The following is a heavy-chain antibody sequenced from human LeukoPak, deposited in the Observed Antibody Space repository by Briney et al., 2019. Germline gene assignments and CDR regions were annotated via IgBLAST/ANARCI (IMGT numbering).Heavy chain of an antibody. Sequence: GASVQVSCQASGYTFTGYYMHWVRQAPGQGLEWMGWINPNSGGTNYAQKFQGWVTMTRDTSISTAYMELSRLRSDDTAVYYCAREKAIAARLIAPHYYYGMDVWGQGTTVTVSS. CDR1: GYTFTGYY. V-gene: IGHV1-2*04. D-gene: IGHD6-6*01. CDR3: AREKAIAARLIAPHYYYGMDV. J-gene: IGHJ6*02. CDR2: INPNSGGT.